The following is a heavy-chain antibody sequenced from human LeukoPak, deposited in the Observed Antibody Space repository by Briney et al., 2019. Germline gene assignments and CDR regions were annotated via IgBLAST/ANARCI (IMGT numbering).Heavy chain of an antibody. CDR3: AGRESDGSGSRTFDY. CDR2: INHSGST. V-gene: IGHV4-34*01. J-gene: IGHJ4*02. D-gene: IGHD3-10*01. Sequence: SETLSLTCAVYGGSFSGYYWSWIRQPPGKGLEWIGEINHSGSTNYNPSLKSRVTISVDTSKNQFSLELSAVTAADTAVYYCAGRESDGSGSRTFDYWVQGTLVTVSS. CDR1: GGSFSGYY.